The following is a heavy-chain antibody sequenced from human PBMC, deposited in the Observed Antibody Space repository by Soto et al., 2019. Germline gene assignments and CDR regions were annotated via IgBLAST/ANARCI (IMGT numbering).Heavy chain of an antibody. Sequence: EVQLVESGGGLVKPGGSLRLSCAASGFTFSSYSMNWVRQAPGKGLEWVSSISSSSSYIYYADSVKGRFTIPRDNAENSLCLQMNSLRAEDTAVYYCARDSGGYCSSTSCYDHWFDPWGQGTLVTVSS. CDR3: ARDSGGYCSSTSCYDHWFDP. D-gene: IGHD2-2*01. J-gene: IGHJ5*02. CDR2: ISSSSSYI. V-gene: IGHV3-21*01. CDR1: GFTFSSYS.